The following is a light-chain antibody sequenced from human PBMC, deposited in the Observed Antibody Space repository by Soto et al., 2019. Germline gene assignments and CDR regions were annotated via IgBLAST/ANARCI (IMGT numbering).Light chain of an antibody. J-gene: IGKJ1*01. CDR1: QSISSY. V-gene: IGKV1-39*01. CDR3: QQSYSRVT. CDR2: AAS. Sequence: DIQMTQSPSSLSASVGDRVTITCRASQSISSYLNWYQQKPGKAPKLLIYAASSLQSGAPSRFSGSGSGTDFTLTISSLQPEDFATYYCQQSYSRVTFGQGTKVDIK.